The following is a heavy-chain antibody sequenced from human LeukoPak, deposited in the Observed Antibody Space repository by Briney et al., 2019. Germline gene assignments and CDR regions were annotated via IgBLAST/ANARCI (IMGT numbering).Heavy chain of an antibody. CDR2: FDPEDGET. V-gene: IGHV1-24*01. CDR3: ALVIFGVVKVVDAFDI. J-gene: IGHJ3*02. Sequence: ASVKVSCKVSGYTLTELSMHWVRQAPGKGLEWMGGFDPEDGETIYAQKFQGRVTMTEDTSTDTAYMELSSLRSEDTAVYYCALVIFGVVKVVDAFDIWGQGTMVTVSS. CDR1: GYTLTELS. D-gene: IGHD3-3*02.